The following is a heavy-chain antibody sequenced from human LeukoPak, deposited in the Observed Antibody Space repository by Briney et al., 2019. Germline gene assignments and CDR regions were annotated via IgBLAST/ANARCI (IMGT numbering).Heavy chain of an antibody. CDR1: GASISDYY. V-gene: IGHV4-4*07. D-gene: IGHD1-14*01. Sequence: SETLSLTCTVSGASISDYYWGWIRQPAGKGLEWVGRIFTSGSIIYNPSLKSRLTLSVDTSMNQFSLKLTSVTAADTAVYYCARVNSWTEEPDTGFDYWGQGILVTVSS. CDR2: IFTSGSI. CDR3: ARVNSWTEEPDTGFDY. J-gene: IGHJ4*02.